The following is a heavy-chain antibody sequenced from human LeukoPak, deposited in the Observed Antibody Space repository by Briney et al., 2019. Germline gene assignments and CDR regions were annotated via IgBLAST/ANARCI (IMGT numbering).Heavy chain of an antibody. CDR2: ISGSGTDT. CDR3: AQDRLQSAGRDDY. Sequence: GGSLRLSCAASGFAFSSYAMSWVRQAPGKGLEWVSGISGSGTDTYYADSVKGRFTISRDNSKNTLYLQLSSLRVEDTAVYYCAQDRLQSAGRDDYWGQGTLVTVSS. D-gene: IGHD5-24*01. J-gene: IGHJ4*02. V-gene: IGHV3-23*01. CDR1: GFAFSSYA.